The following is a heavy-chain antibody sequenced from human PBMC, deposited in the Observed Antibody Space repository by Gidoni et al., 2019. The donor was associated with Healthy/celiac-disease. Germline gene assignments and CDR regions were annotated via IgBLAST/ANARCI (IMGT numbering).Heavy chain of an antibody. Sequence: EVQLVESGGGLVQPGGSLKLSCAASGFTFSGSAMHWVRQASGNGREWVGRIRSKANSYATAYAASVKGRFTISRDDSKNTAYLQMNSLKTEDTAVYYCTSLRVGEHWGQGTLVTVSS. V-gene: IGHV3-73*01. D-gene: IGHD3-16*01. CDR1: GFTFSGSA. CDR3: TSLRVGEH. CDR2: IRSKANSYAT. J-gene: IGHJ4*02.